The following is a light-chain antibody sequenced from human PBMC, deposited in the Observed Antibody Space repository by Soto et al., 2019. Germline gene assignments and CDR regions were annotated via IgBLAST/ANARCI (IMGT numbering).Light chain of an antibody. Sequence: VLTQSPGTLSLSPGEGATLSCRASQRVASDLAWYLQKPGQPPRLLIYDASISATGIPDRISGSGSERDFTLTISRLEPEDAAVYYCQQYLNSPRTFGQGTKVDIK. J-gene: IGKJ1*01. V-gene: IGKV3-20*01. CDR3: QQYLNSPRT. CDR1: QRVASD. CDR2: DAS.